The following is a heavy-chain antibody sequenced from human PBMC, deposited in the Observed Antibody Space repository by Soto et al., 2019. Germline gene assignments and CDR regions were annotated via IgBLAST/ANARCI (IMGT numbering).Heavy chain of an antibody. J-gene: IGHJ5*02. CDR2: IDGSGGIT. CDR1: GFTFGTTD. Sequence: QLLQSGGGLVQPGGSLTLSCAASGFTFGTTDMSWVRQAPGEGLEWVSTIDGSGGITYYADSVKGRFTISRDNSRNTVYLQMTSLRCDDTALYYCVKNSGWFNTWGQGALVTVSS. CDR3: VKNSGWFNT. D-gene: IGHD3-10*01. V-gene: IGHV3-23*01.